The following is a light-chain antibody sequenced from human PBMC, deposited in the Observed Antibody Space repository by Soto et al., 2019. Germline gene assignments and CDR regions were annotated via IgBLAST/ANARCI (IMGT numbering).Light chain of an antibody. CDR2: KAS. Sequence: DIQMTQSPSTLSASVGDTVTVTCRASQSVSGWLAWHQQKPGKAPKLLIYKASTLKSGVPSRFSGSGSGTEFTLTISSLQPDDFATYYCQHYNSYSEAFGQGTKVDIK. J-gene: IGKJ1*01. CDR3: QHYNSYSEA. CDR1: QSVSGW. V-gene: IGKV1-5*03.